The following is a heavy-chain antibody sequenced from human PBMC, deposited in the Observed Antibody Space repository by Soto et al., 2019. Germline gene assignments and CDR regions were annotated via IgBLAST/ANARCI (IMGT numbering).Heavy chain of an antibody. V-gene: IGHV4-59*01. CDR3: ARPYYDSDVFGLTP. Sequence: PSETLSLTCTVSGGSISSGYWSWIRQPPGKGLEWIGYIYYSGSINYNPSLNSRVTISVDTSKNQFSLSLSSVTAADTAVYYCARPYYDSDVFGLTPWRQGALVTVSS. D-gene: IGHD3-22*01. J-gene: IGHJ5*02. CDR2: IYYSGSI. CDR1: GGSISSGY.